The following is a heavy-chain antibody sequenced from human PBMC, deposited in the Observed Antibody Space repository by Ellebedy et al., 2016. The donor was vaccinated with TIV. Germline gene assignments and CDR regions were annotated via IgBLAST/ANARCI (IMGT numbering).Heavy chain of an antibody. V-gene: IGHV1-69*13. CDR1: GGTFSSYA. CDR2: IIPIFGTA. J-gene: IGHJ4*02. CDR3: ASGDSSSWGLLDY. Sequence: ASVKVSCKASGGTFSSYAISWVRQAPGQGLEWMGGIIPIFGTANYAQKFQGRVTITADESTSTAYMELSSLRSEDTAVYYCASGDSSSWGLLDYWGQGTLVTVSS. D-gene: IGHD6-13*01.